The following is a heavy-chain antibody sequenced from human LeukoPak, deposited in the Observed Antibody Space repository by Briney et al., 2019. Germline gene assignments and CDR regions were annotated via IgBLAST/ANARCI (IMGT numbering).Heavy chain of an antibody. CDR3: ARDLLVAGTWAD. CDR2: ISGSGGST. J-gene: IGHJ4*02. V-gene: IGHV3-23*01. D-gene: IGHD6-13*01. CDR1: GFTFSSYG. Sequence: PGGSLRLSCAASGFTFSSYGMSWVRQAPGKGLEWVSAISGSGGSTYYADSVKGRFTISRDNSKNVLYLQMNSLRAEDTAVYYCARDLLVAGTWADWGQGTLVTVSS.